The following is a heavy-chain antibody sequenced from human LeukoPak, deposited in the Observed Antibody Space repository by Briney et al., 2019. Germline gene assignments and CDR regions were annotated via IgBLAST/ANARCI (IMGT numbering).Heavy chain of an antibody. D-gene: IGHD4-23*01. CDR2: IIPIFGTA. CDR3: AVEFRVTNYYYYYYYMDV. J-gene: IGHJ6*03. Sequence: AASVKVSCKASGGTFTNYAINWVRQAPGQGLEWMGGIIPIFGTANYAQKFQGRVTITADKFTSTAYMELSSLRSEDTAVYYCAVEFRVTNYYYYYYYMDVWGKGTTVTVSS. CDR1: GGTFTNYA. V-gene: IGHV1-69*06.